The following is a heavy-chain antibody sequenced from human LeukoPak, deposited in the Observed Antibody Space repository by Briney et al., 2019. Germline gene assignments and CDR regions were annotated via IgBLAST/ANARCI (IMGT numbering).Heavy chain of an antibody. J-gene: IGHJ4*02. V-gene: IGHV4-34*01. CDR2: INHSGST. CDR1: GGSFSGYY. CDR3: ARVLYYFDY. Sequence: SETLSLTCAVYGGSFSGYYWSWIRQPPGKGLEWIGEINHSGSTNYNPSLKSRVTISVDTSKNQLSLKLSSVTAADTAVYYCARVLYYFDYWGQGTLVTVSS.